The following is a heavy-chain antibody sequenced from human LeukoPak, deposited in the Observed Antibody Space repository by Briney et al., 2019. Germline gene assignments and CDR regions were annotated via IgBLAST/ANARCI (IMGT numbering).Heavy chain of an antibody. CDR1: GYTFTSYY. V-gene: IGHV1-2*02. Sequence: ASVKVSCKASGYTFTSYYMHWVRQAPGQGLEWMGWINPNSGDAKYAQKFQGRVTMTRDTSISTAYMELTRLRSDDTAVYYCARESGIYQAFDYWGQGTLVTVSS. D-gene: IGHD1-26*01. CDR3: ARESGIYQAFDY. J-gene: IGHJ4*02. CDR2: INPNSGDA.